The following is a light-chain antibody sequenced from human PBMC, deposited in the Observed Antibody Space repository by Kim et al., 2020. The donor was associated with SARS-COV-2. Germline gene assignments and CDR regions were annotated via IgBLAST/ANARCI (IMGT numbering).Light chain of an antibody. Sequence: DIQMTQSPSSLSASVGDRVTITCRASQGIGNYVAWYQVKSGKVPLLLIYGASTLQSGVPSRFSGSGSGRDFTLSISSLQPEDVASYYCQSYNSVPRTFGQGTKVDIK. V-gene: IGKV1-27*01. CDR3: QSYNSVPRT. CDR2: GAS. CDR1: QGIGNY. J-gene: IGKJ1*01.